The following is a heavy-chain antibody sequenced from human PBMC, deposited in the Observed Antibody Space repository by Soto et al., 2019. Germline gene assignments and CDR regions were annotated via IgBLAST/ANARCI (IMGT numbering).Heavy chain of an antibody. CDR3: ARGVTAGVDY. V-gene: IGHV1-8*01. CDR2: MQPSSGRT. J-gene: IGHJ4*02. D-gene: IGHD1-26*01. CDR1: GYSFTSLY. Sequence: ASVKVSCKASGYSFTSLYINWVRQTTGQGLEWMGWMQPSSGRTGYAQKFQGRVTMTRDTSINTAYMELSSLTSDDTAFYYCARGVTAGVDYWGRGTLVTVSS.